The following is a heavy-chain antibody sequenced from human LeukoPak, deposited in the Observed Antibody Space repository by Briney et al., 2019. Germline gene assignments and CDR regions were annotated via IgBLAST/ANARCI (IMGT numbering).Heavy chain of an antibody. Sequence: PSETLSLTCTVSGGSISSSSYYWGWIRQPPGKGLEWIGSIYYSGSTYYNPSLKSRVTISVDTSKNQFSLKLSSVTAADTAVYYCARGEKVDYWGQGTLVTVSS. CDR3: ARGEKVDY. V-gene: IGHV4-39*07. CDR1: GGSISSSSYY. J-gene: IGHJ4*02. CDR2: IYYSGST.